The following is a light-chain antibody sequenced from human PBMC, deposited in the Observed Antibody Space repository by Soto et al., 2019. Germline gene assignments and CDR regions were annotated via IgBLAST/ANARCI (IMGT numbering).Light chain of an antibody. CDR2: GAS. CDR1: QSVSSSY. V-gene: IGKV3-20*01. J-gene: IGKJ1*01. Sequence: EIVLTQSPGTLSLSPGERATLSCRASQSVSSSYLAWYQQKPGQAPRLLIYGASSRATGIPDRFSGSGSGTDFTLTISRLEPGDFAVYYCQQYGSSRWTFGQGTKVDIK. CDR3: QQYGSSRWT.